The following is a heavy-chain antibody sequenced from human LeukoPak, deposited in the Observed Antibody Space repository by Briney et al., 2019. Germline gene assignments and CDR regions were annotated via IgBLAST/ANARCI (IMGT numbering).Heavy chain of an antibody. CDR3: ARSGDTAWIEPSNWSDP. CDR2: INHSGST. V-gene: IGHV4-34*01. Sequence: SETLSLTCAVYGGSFSGYYWSWIRQPPGKGLEWIGEINHSGSTNYNPSLKSRVTISVDTSKNQFSLKLSSVTAADTAVYYCARSGDTAWIEPSNWSDPWGQGTLVTVSS. CDR1: GGSFSGYY. D-gene: IGHD5-18*01. J-gene: IGHJ5*02.